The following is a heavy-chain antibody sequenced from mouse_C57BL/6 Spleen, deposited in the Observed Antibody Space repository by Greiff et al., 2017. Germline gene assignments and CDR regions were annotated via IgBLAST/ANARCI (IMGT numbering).Heavy chain of an antibody. V-gene: IGHV1-59*01. CDR3: ARRGNHAMDY. D-gene: IGHD2-1*01. Sequence: QVRLQQPGAELVRPGTSVKLSCKASGYTFTSYWMHWVKQRPGQGLEWIGVIDPSDSYTNYNQKFKGKATLTVDTSSSTAYMQLSSLTSEDSAVYYCARRGNHAMDYWGQGTSVTVSS. CDR1: GYTFTSYW. CDR2: IDPSDSYT. J-gene: IGHJ4*01.